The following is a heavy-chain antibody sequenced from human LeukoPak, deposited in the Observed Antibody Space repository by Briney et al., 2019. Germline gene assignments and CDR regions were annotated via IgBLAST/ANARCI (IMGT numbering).Heavy chain of an antibody. J-gene: IGHJ4*02. D-gene: IGHD6-13*01. CDR1: GGTFSSFA. CDR2: IIPIFGTA. CDR3: ARGPPIAATYYFDY. V-gene: IGHV1-69*01. Sequence: SVKVSCKASGGTFSSFAISWVRQAPGQGLEWMGGIIPIFGTANYAQKFQGRVTITADESTSTAYMELSSLRSEDTAVYYCARGPPIAATYYFDYWGQGTLVTVSS.